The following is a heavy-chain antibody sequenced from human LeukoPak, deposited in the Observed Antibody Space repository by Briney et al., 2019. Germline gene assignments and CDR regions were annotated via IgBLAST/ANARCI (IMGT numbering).Heavy chain of an antibody. V-gene: IGHV3-23*01. Sequence: GGSVSLSCAPSGFTFSSYDTRCVRRSRGEPVEWVSAISGSGGSTYYADSVKGRFTISRDNSKNTLYLQMNSLRAEDTAVYYCARASYPKAYWGQGTLVTVSS. J-gene: IGHJ4*02. CDR2: ISGSGGST. CDR1: GFTFSSYD. CDR3: ARASYPKAY. D-gene: IGHD3-16*02.